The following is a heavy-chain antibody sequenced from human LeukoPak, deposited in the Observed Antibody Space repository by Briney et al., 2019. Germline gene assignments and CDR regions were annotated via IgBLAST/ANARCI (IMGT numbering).Heavy chain of an antibody. CDR1: GFTFSSCA. D-gene: IGHD3-10*01. Sequence: PGGALRLSCAASGFTFSSCAMNWVRQAPGKGLEWVSGISGSGGITHYADSVRGRFTISRDNSKNTLYLQMNSLRAEDTAVYYCAKYPVGHYFDYWGQGTLVTVSS. J-gene: IGHJ4*02. CDR3: AKYPVGHYFDY. CDR2: ISGSGGIT. V-gene: IGHV3-23*01.